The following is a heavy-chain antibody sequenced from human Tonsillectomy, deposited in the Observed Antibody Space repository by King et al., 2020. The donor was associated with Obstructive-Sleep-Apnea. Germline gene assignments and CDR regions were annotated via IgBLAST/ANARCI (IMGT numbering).Heavy chain of an antibody. D-gene: IGHD1-26*01. CDR3: ARDEGPVGATFGMDV. Sequence: VQLVESGGDLLQPGGSLRLSCAASGFTFSIYWMSWVRQAPGKGLEWVANIKYDGGEKYYVDSVKGRFTISRDNAKNSLYLQMNSLRAEDTAVYYCARDEGPVGATFGMDVWGQGTTVTVSS. J-gene: IGHJ6*02. V-gene: IGHV3-7*03. CDR2: IKYDGGEK. CDR1: GFTFSIYW.